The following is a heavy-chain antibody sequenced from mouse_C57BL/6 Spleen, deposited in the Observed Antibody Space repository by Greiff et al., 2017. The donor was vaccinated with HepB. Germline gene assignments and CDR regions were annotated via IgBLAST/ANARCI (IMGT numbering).Heavy chain of an antibody. CDR3: ARERVGASYDYYGFAY. CDR2: INPSNGGT. J-gene: IGHJ3*01. V-gene: IGHV1-53*01. CDR1: GYTFTSYW. D-gene: IGHD1-1*01. Sequence: QVQLQQPGTELVKPGASVKLSCKASGYTFTSYWMHWVKQRPGQGLEWIGNINPSNGGTNYNEKFKSKATLTVDKSSSTAYMQLSSLTSEDSAVYYCARERVGASYDYYGFAYWGQGTLVTVSA.